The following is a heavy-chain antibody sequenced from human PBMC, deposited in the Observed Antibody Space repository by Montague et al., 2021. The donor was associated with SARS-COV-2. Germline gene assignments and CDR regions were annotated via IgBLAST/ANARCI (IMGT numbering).Heavy chain of an antibody. D-gene: IGHD3-10*01. CDR3: ARVRYFGSGTSLCMDL. CDR1: GGSFSGYY. CDR2: INHSGST. Sequence: SETLSLTCAVYGGSFSGYYWSWIRQPPGKGLEWIGEINHSGSTNYNPSLKSRVTISVDTSKNQFSLKLSSVTAADTAVYYCARVRYFGSGTSLCMDLWGQGTTVTVSS. J-gene: IGHJ6*02. V-gene: IGHV4-34*01.